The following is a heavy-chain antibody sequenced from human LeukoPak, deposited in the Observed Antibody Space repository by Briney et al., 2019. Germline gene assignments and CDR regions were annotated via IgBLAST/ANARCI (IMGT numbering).Heavy chain of an antibody. V-gene: IGHV4-34*01. Sequence: SETLSLTCAVYGGSFSGYYWSWIRQPPGKGLEWIGEISHSGSTNYNPSLKSRVTISVDTSKNQFSLKLSSVTAADTAVYYCARALYYDFWSGYPSFDYWGQGTLVTVSS. CDR2: ISHSGST. CDR1: GGSFSGYY. D-gene: IGHD3-3*01. CDR3: ARALYYDFWSGYPSFDY. J-gene: IGHJ4*02.